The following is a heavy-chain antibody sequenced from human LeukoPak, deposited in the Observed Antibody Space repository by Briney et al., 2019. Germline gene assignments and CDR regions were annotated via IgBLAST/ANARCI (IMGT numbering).Heavy chain of an antibody. J-gene: IGHJ4*02. Sequence: ASVTVSCKASGYTFTGYYMHWVRQAPGQGLEWMGWINPNSGGTNYAQKFQGRVTMTRDTSISTAYMELSRLRSDGTAVYYCARASAAARSRATDYWGQGTLVTVSS. CDR3: ARASAAARSRATDY. V-gene: IGHV1-2*02. D-gene: IGHD2-2*01. CDR2: INPNSGGT. CDR1: GYTFTGYY.